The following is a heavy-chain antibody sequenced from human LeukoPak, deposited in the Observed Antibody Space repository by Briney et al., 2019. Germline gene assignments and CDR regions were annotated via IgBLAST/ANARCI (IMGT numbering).Heavy chain of an antibody. CDR3: AKTGSSEVDY. CDR1: GFTFSSYG. CDR2: ISYDGSNK. Sequence: GVSLRLSCAASGFTFSSYGMHWVRQAPGKGLEWVAVISYDGSNKYYADSVKGRFTISRDNSKNTLYLQMNSLRAEDTAVYYCAKTGSSEVDYWGQGTLVTVSS. V-gene: IGHV3-30*18. J-gene: IGHJ4*02. D-gene: IGHD6-6*01.